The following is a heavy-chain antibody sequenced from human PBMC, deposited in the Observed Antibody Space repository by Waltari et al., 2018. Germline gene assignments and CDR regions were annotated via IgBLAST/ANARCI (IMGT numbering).Heavy chain of an antibody. CDR2: IYSGGST. Sequence: EVQLLESGGGLVQPGGSLRLSCAASGFTFSSYAMSWVRQAPGKGLEWVSGIYSGGSTYYADSVKGRFTISRDNSKNTLYLQMNSLRAEDTAVYYCAKGWGYMDVWGKGTTVTVSS. D-gene: IGHD7-27*01. CDR3: AKGWGYMDV. V-gene: IGHV3-23*03. J-gene: IGHJ6*03. CDR1: GFTFSSYA.